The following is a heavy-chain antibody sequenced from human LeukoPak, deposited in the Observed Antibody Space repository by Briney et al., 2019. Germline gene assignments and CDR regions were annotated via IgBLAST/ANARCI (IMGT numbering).Heavy chain of an antibody. CDR2: ISGSGGST. V-gene: IGHV3-23*01. J-gene: IGHJ4*02. CDR1: GFTFSSYA. CDR3: AKPLGQDDFWNGYYEVLDG. Sequence: GGSLRLSCAASGFTFSSYAMSWVRQAPGKGLEWVSAISGSGGSTYFADSVEGRSTISRDNSKNTLYLQMNSLRAEDTAVYYCAKPLGQDDFWNGYYEVLDGWGQGILVTVSS. D-gene: IGHD3-3*01.